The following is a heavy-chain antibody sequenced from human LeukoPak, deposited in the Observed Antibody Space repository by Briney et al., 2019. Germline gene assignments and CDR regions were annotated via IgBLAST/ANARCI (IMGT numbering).Heavy chain of an antibody. CDR1: GGSISSSNW. D-gene: IGHD3-22*01. V-gene: IGHV4-4*02. J-gene: IGHJ6*02. CDR3: ARGPYYYDSSGYYIPYYGMDV. CDR2: IYHSGST. Sequence: SGTLSLTCAVSGGSISSSNWWSWVRQPPGKGLEWIGEIYHSGSTNYNPSLKSRVTISVDKSKNQFSLKLSSVTAADTAVYYCARGPYYYDSSGYYIPYYGMDVWGQGTTVTVSS.